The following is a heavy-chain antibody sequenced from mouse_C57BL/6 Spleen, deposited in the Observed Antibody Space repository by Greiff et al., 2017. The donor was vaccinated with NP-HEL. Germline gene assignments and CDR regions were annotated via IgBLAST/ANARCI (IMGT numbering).Heavy chain of an antibody. CDR2: ISSGSSTI. CDR3: ARPRPGAWFAY. D-gene: IGHD3-1*01. V-gene: IGHV5-17*01. Sequence: EVMLVESGGGLVKPGGSLKLSCAASGFTFSDYGMHWVRQAPEKGLEWVAYISSGSSTIYYADTVKGRFTISRDNAKNTLFLQMTSLRSEDTAMYYCARPRPGAWFAYWGQGTLVTVSA. CDR1: GFTFSDYG. J-gene: IGHJ3*01.